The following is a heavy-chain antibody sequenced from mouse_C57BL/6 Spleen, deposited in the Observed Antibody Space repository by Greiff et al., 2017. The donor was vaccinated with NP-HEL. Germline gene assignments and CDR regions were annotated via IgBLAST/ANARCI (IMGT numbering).Heavy chain of an antibody. CDR2: INPSSGYT. D-gene: IGHD2-4*01. CDR1: GYTFTSYW. Sequence: QVQLKQSGAELAKPGASVKLSCKASGYTFTSYWMHWVKQRPGQGLEWIGYINPSSGYTKYNQKFKDKATLTADKSSSTAYMQLSSLPYEDSAVYYGARARVYYDYDGDAMEYWGQGTSVTVSS. CDR3: ARARVYYDYDGDAMEY. J-gene: IGHJ4*01. V-gene: IGHV1-7*01.